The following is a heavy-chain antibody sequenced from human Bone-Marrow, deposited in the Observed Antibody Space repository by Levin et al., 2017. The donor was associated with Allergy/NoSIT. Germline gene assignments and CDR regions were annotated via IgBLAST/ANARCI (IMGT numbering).Heavy chain of an antibody. CDR2: FKGKTDGGTT. J-gene: IGHJ6*02. CDR1: GFTLNNAW. Sequence: SCAVSGFTLNNAWINWVRQAPGKGLEGVGRFKGKTDGGTTDYAAPVKGRFTISRDDSKNMLYLQMNSLKTEDTAVYYCSTVRYCTSGVCYARYYYYYGMDVWGQGTTVTVSS. CDR3: STVRYCTSGVCYARYYYYYGMDV. V-gene: IGHV3-15*07. D-gene: IGHD2-8*01.